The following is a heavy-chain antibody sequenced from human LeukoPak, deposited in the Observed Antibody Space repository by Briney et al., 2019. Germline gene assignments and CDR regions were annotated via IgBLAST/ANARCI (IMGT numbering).Heavy chain of an antibody. CDR1: GGSISGFY. D-gene: IGHD2-21*02. CDR2: MHYTGSR. Sequence: PSETLSLICNVSGGSISGFYWSWIRQSPEKRLECIGYMHYTGSRNYSPSLESRVTMSVDTAQNQFSLRLRSVTAADTAVYYCARVLPCGGDCFSFDTWGQGTLVTVSS. CDR3: ARVLPCGGDCFSFDT. V-gene: IGHV4-59*01. J-gene: IGHJ4*02.